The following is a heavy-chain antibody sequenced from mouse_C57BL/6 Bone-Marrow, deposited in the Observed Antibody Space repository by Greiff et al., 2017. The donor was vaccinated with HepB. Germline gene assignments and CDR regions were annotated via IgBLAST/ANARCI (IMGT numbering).Heavy chain of an antibody. D-gene: IGHD2-4*01. Sequence: VKLQQPGAELVKPGASVKLSCKASGYTFTSYWMQWVNQRPGQGLEWIGEIDPSDSYTKYNQKFKGKATLTVATSSSTAYMQLSSLTSEDSAVYYCARRGIEYDYDGFAYWGQGTLVTVSA. V-gene: IGHV1-50*01. CDR1: GYTFTSYW. J-gene: IGHJ3*01. CDR2: IDPSDSYT. CDR3: ARRGIEYDYDGFAY.